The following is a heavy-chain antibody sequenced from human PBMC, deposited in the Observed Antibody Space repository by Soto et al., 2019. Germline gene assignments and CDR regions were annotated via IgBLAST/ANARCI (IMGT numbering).Heavy chain of an antibody. Sequence: QVQLQESGPGLVKPSETLSLTCTVSGGSISSYYWCWTRQPAGKGLEWIGRFYPSGKTTYNPSLQRRLTMSADTSRNKFSLNLTSVTAGDTAVYYCARCGLDYGMDVWGQGTTVSVSS. CDR2: FYPSGKT. V-gene: IGHV4-4*07. CDR1: GGSISSYY. CDR3: ARCGLDYGMDV. J-gene: IGHJ6*01. D-gene: IGHD3-16*01.